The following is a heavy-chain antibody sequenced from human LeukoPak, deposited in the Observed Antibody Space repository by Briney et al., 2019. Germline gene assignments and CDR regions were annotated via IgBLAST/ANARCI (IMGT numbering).Heavy chain of an antibody. CDR1: GFTFSNAW. V-gene: IGHV3-33*08. CDR3: ARVMGMPGFLDL. CDR2: IWYDGSNK. J-gene: IGHJ2*01. D-gene: IGHD7-27*01. Sequence: GGSLRLSCAASGFTFSNAWMSWVRQAPGKGLEWVAVIWYDGSNKYYADSVKGRFTISRDNSKNTLYLEMNSLRAEDTAVYYCARVMGMPGFLDLWGRGTLVTVSS.